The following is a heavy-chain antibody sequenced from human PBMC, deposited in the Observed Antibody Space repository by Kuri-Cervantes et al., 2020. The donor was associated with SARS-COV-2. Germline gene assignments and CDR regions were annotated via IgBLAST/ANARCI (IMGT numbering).Heavy chain of an antibody. J-gene: IGHJ5*02. CDR2: IYTSGST. Sequence: ESLKISCTVSGGSISSYYWSWIRQPAGKGLEWIGRIYTSGSTNYNPSLKSRVTMSVDTSKNQFSLKLSSVTAADTAVYYCAREIRGFSGWFDPWGQGTLVTVSS. V-gene: IGHV4-4*07. CDR3: AREIRGFSGWFDP. D-gene: IGHD2/OR15-2a*01. CDR1: GGSISSYY.